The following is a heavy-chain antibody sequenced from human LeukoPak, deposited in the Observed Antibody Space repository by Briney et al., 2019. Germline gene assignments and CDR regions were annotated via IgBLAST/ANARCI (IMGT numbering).Heavy chain of an antibody. Sequence: ASVKVSCKASGYTFTSYYMHWVRQAPGQGLEWMGIINPSGGSTSYAQKFQGRVTMTRDMSTSTVYMELSSLRSEDTAVYYCARDPLGYSSSWSQKTDYWGQGTLVTVSS. V-gene: IGHV1-46*01. CDR2: INPSGGST. D-gene: IGHD6-13*01. CDR3: ARDPLGYSSSWSQKTDY. CDR1: GYTFTSYY. J-gene: IGHJ4*02.